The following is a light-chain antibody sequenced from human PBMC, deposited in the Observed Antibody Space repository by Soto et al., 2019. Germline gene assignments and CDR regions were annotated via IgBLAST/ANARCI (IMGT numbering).Light chain of an antibody. V-gene: IGKV3-11*01. CDR1: QSVTTF. CDR3: QQRTNWPLT. CDR2: DAS. J-gene: IGKJ4*01. Sequence: EIVLTQSPVTLSLSPGERATLSFMASQSVTTFLAWYQQKPGQAPRLLIYDASKRATGIPARFSGSGSGTDFTLTISSLEPEDFAVYYCQQRTNWPLTFGGGTKVEIK.